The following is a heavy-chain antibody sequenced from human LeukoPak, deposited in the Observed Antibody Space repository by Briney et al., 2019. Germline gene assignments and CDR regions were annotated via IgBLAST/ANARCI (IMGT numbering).Heavy chain of an antibody. V-gene: IGHV1-24*01. CDR1: GYTLTELS. CDR2: FDPEDGET. CDR3: ATHERLYYGSGSYSDY. Sequence: ASVNVSCKVSGYTLTELSMHWVRQAPGKGLEWMGGFDPEDGETIYAQKFQGRVTMTEDTSTDTAYMELSSLRSEDTAVYYCATHERLYYGSGSYSDYWGQGTLVTVSS. J-gene: IGHJ4*02. D-gene: IGHD3-10*01.